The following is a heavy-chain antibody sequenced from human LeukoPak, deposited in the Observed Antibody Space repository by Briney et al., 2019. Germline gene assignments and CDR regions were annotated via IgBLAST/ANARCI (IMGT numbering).Heavy chain of an antibody. D-gene: IGHD2-15*01. J-gene: IGHJ4*02. V-gene: IGHV4-59*01. CDR3: AREQPPLGWFDY. Sequence: SETLSLTCTVSCGSINNYYWDWIRQPPGRGLEWIGFVYSSGSTNYNASLKSRVTISLDASKNQFSLKLSSVTAADTAVYYCAREQPPLGWFDYWGRGALVTVSS. CDR1: CGSINNYY. CDR2: VYSSGST.